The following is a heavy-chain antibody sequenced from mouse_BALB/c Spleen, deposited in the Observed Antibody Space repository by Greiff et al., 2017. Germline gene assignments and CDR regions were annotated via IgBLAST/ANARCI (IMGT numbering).Heavy chain of an antibody. Sequence: DVHLVESGPGLVKPSQSLSLTCSVSGYSITSGYYWNWIRQFPGNKLEWMGYISYDGSNNYNPALKNQISITRDTSKNQFFLKLNSVTTEDTATYYCARRDYYRYEWYFDVWGAGTTVTVSS. CDR2: ISYDGSN. CDR1: GYSITSGYY. J-gene: IGHJ1*01. D-gene: IGHD2-14*01. CDR3: ARRDYYRYEWYFDV. V-gene: IGHV3-6*02.